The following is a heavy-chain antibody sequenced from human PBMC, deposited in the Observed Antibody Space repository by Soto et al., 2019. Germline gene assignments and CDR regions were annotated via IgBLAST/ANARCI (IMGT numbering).Heavy chain of an antibody. CDR1: GGSISSGDYY. CDR2: IYYSGST. J-gene: IGHJ5*02. D-gene: IGHD3-3*01. V-gene: IGHV4-31*11. Sequence: QVQLQESGPGLMKPSQTLSLTCAVSGGSISSGDYYWSWIRQHPGKGLEWIGYIYYSGSTYYNPSLKSRVTISVDTSKNQFSLKLSSVTAADTAVYYCARWWSGSRQGFDPWGQGTLVTVSP. CDR3: ARWWSGSRQGFDP.